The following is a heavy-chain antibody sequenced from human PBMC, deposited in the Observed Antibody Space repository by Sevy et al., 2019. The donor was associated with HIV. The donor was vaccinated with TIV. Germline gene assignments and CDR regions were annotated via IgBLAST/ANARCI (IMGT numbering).Heavy chain of an antibody. CDR3: ARDRLWFGELLTDYGMDV. V-gene: IGHV3-7*01. CDR1: GFTFSSYW. D-gene: IGHD3-10*01. CDR2: IKQDGSEK. J-gene: IGHJ6*02. Sequence: GGSLRLSCAASGFTFSSYWMSWVRQAPGKGLEWVANIKQDGSEKYYVDSVKDRFTISRDNAKNSLYLQMNSLRAEDTAVYYCARDRLWFGELLTDYGMDVWGQGTTVTVSS.